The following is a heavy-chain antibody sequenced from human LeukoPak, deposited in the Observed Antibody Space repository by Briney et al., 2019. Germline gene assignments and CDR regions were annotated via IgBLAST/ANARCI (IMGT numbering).Heavy chain of an antibody. D-gene: IGHD3-10*01. CDR2: ISGSGGST. J-gene: IGHJ6*02. V-gene: IGHV3-23*01. CDR3: AKEMVRGVINVNYYYGMDV. Sequence: GGSLRLSCAASGSTFSSYAMSWVRQAPGKGLEWVSAISGSGGSTYYADSVKGRFTISRDNSKNTLYLQMNSLRAEDTAVYYCAKEMVRGVINVNYYYGMDVWGQGTTVTVSS. CDR1: GSTFSSYA.